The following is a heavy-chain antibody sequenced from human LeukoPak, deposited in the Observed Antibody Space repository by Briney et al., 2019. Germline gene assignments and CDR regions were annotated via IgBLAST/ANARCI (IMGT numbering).Heavy chain of an antibody. D-gene: IGHD4-17*01. CDR3: ARLLYGVYSHYFDY. J-gene: IGHJ4*02. V-gene: IGHV5-51*01. CDR1: GYRFNAYW. CDR2: IYPGDSET. Sequence: GESLKISCKGSGYRFNAYWIAWVRQMPGKGLEWMGIIYPGDSETRYGPSSQGQVTISADKSINTAYLQWSGLKASDTAMYYCARLLYGVYSHYFDYWGQGTLVTVPS.